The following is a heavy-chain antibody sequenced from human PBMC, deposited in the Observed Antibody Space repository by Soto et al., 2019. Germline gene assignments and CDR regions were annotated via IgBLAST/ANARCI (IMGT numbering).Heavy chain of an antibody. D-gene: IGHD3-3*02. J-gene: IGHJ4*02. CDR2: IYYSGST. CDR3: ARERADPPFYFDY. Sequence: QVQLQESGPGLVKPSQTLSLTCTVSGGSISSGGYYWSWIRQHPGKVLEWIGYIYYSGSTYYNPSLKSRVTISVDTSKNQFSLKLSSVTAADTAVYYCARERADPPFYFDYWGQGTLVTVSS. V-gene: IGHV4-31*03. CDR1: GGSISSGGYY.